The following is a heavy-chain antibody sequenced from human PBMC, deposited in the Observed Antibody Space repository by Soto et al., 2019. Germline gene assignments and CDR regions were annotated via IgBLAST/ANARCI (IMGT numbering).Heavy chain of an antibody. V-gene: IGHV3-30-3*01. CDR2: ISYDGSNK. D-gene: IGHD3-3*01. Sequence: GGSLRLSCAASGFTFSSYAMHWVRQAPGKGLEWVAVISYDGSNKYYADSVKGRFTISRDNSKNTLYLQMNSLRAEDTAVYYCARDQYDFWSGYYIAGYMDGWGKGTTVTVSS. J-gene: IGHJ6*03. CDR1: GFTFSSYA. CDR3: ARDQYDFWSGYYIAGYMDG.